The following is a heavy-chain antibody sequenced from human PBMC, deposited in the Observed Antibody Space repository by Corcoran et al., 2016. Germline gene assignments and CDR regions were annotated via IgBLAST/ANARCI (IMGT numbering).Heavy chain of an antibody. J-gene: IGHJ4*02. D-gene: IGHD3-10*01. CDR3: NPYYHGGFAY. Sequence: EAQLVESGGGLVKPGGSLRLSCAGSGFTFSEAWMSWVRQAPGKGLEWVGRIKRKSDGGTADYAAPVKGRVTISRNDSKNTLYLQMDSLKTEDTAVYYCNPYYHGGFAYSGQGTLVTVSS. CDR2: IKRKSDGGTA. V-gene: IGHV3-15*01. CDR1: GFTFSEAW.